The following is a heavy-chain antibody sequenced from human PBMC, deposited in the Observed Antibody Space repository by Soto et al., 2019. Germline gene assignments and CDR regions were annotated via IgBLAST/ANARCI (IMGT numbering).Heavy chain of an antibody. CDR1: GYTFTSYD. Sequence: QVQLVQSGAEVKNPGASVKASCKASGYTFTSYDINWVRQATGQGVEWMGWMNPNSGNTGHAQKYQGRVTMTRNNSISTAYMELSSLRSEDTAVYYCARSTNDYGDRHWGQGSLVTVSS. J-gene: IGHJ4*02. CDR3: ARSTNDYGDRH. D-gene: IGHD4-17*01. CDR2: MNPNSGNT. V-gene: IGHV1-8*01.